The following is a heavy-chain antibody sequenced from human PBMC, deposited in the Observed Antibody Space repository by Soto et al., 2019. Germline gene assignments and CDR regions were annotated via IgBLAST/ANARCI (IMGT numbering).Heavy chain of an antibody. CDR1: GVSLSGSRYY. CDR3: ARGGIPPSGYGIAYAMDV. J-gene: IGHJ6*02. CDR2: IYYSGST. D-gene: IGHD1-26*01. V-gene: IGHV4-39*01. Sequence: PSETLSLTCAVSGVSLSGSRYYWGWIRQPPGRGLEWIGNIYYSGSTYYTPALKSRFTLSGDTSKNQFSLNLNSVTAADTAVYYCARGGIPPSGYGIAYAMDVWGQGTTVTVSS.